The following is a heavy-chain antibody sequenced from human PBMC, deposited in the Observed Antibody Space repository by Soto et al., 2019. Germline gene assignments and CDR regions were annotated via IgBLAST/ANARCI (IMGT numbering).Heavy chain of an antibody. J-gene: IGHJ6*02. Sequence: SETLSLTCTVSGGSISSSSYYWGWIRQPPGKGLEWIGNVYYGGSTYYNPSLKSRVTISVETSKSQFSLKLSSVTAADTAVYYCAGGDYYHSSGYYFHYYPLAVWGQGTTVTVSS. CDR1: GGSISSSSYY. D-gene: IGHD3-22*01. CDR3: AGGDYYHSSGYYFHYYPLAV. V-gene: IGHV4-39*01. CDR2: VYYGGST.